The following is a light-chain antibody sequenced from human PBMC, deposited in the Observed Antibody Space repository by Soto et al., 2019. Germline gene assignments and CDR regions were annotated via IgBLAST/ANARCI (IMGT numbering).Light chain of an antibody. Sequence: EIVLTQSPGTLSVSPGARAPLSCRARQSVSNNLAWYQQNPGQAPRLLIYGASTRATGIPARFSGSGSGTEFTLTISSLQSEDFAVYYCHQSNDWWTFGQGTKVDIK. CDR2: GAS. CDR3: HQSNDWWT. V-gene: IGKV3-15*01. CDR1: QSVSNN. J-gene: IGKJ1*01.